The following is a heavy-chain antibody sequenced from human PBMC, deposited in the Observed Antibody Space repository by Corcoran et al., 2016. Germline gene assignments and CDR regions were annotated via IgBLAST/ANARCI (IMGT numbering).Heavy chain of an antibody. J-gene: IGHJ4*02. CDR1: GFTFTSYS. Sequence: EVQLVESGGGLVKPGGSLRLSCAASGFTFTSYSMNWVRQAPGRGLEWVSSINSVRSSIYYADSVKGRFTISRDNAKNSLYLQMNSLRAEDTAVYYCTKEADYGDFLWYWGQGALVTVSS. CDR3: TKEADYGDFLWY. V-gene: IGHV3-21*01. D-gene: IGHD4-17*01. CDR2: INSVRSSI.